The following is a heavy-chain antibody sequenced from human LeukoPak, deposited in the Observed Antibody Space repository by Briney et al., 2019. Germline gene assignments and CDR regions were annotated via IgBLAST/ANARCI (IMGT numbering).Heavy chain of an antibody. CDR3: ARASAYSSSSGVNY. D-gene: IGHD4-11*01. CDR2: INDGGST. Sequence: SETLSLTCAVYGGSFGGYYWTWNRQPPGKGLEWIGAINDGGSTVYNPSLKSRVTISVDTSKKQFSLRLSSVTAADTAVYYCARASAYSSSSGVNYWDQGTLVTVSS. J-gene: IGHJ4*02. V-gene: IGHV4-34*01. CDR1: GGSFGGYY.